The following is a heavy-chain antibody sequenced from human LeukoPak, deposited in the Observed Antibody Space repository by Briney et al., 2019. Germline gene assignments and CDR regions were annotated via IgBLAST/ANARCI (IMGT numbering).Heavy chain of an antibody. CDR2: ISGSGGST. D-gene: IGHD2-21*02. CDR1: GFTFSSYA. V-gene: IGHV3-23*01. J-gene: IGHJ4*02. CDR3: ATRGVIVVVTAIRDY. Sequence: GGSRRLSCAASGFTFSSYAMSWVRQAPGKGLEWVSAISGSGGSTYYADSVKGRFTISRDNSKNTLYLQMNSLRAEDTAVYYCATRGVIVVVTAIRDYWGQGTLVTVSS.